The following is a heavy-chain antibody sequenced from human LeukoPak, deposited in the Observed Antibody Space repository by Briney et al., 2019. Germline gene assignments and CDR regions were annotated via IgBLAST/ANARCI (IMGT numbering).Heavy chain of an antibody. V-gene: IGHV3-30-3*01. CDR3: ARGGGFDWLPHGMDV. Sequence: GRSLRLSCAASGFTFSSYAVHWVRQAPGKGLEWVAVISYDGSNKYYADSVKGRFTISRDNSKNTLYLQMNSLRAEDTAVYYCARGGGFDWLPHGMDVWGQGTTVTVSS. J-gene: IGHJ6*02. CDR1: GFTFSSYA. D-gene: IGHD3-9*01. CDR2: ISYDGSNK.